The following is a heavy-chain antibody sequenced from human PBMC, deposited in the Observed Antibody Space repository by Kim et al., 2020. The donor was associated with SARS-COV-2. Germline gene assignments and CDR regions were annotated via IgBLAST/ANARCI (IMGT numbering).Heavy chain of an antibody. CDR3: ASEQEGGSYYEMGGVPKYGFDC. V-gene: IGHV3-33*01. Sequence: GGSLRLSCAASGFTFSSYGMHWVRQAPGKGLEWVAVIWYDGSNKYYADSVAGRFTISRDNPKNTLYLQMNSLRAEDTAVYYCASEQEGGSYYEMGGVPKYGFDCWGQGTLVTVSS. D-gene: IGHD1-26*01. CDR1: GFTFSSYG. J-gene: IGHJ4*02. CDR2: IWYDGSNK.